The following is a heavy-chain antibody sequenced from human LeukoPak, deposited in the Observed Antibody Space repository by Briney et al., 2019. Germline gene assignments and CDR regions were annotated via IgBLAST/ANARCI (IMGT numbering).Heavy chain of an antibody. CDR1: GGSISSGGYY. CDR3: ARGLGIAGDY. J-gene: IGHJ4*02. Sequence: SETLSLTCTVSGGSISSGGYYWSWIRQHPGKGLEWIGYIYYSGSTNYNPSLKSRVTISVDTSKNQFSLKLSSVTAADTAVYYCARGLGIAGDYWGQGTLVTVSS. D-gene: IGHD6-13*01. CDR2: IYYSGST. V-gene: IGHV4-61*08.